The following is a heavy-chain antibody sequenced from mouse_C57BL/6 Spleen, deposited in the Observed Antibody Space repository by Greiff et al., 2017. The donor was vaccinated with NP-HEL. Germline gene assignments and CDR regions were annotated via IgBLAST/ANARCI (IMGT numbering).Heavy chain of an antibody. J-gene: IGHJ3*01. V-gene: IGHV14-3*01. CDR3: ARNPYDYDPWFAY. CDR2: IDPANGNT. CDR1: GFNIKNTY. D-gene: IGHD2-4*01. Sequence: EVKLQESVAELVRPGASVKLSCTASGFNIKNTYMHWVKQRPEQGLEWIGRIDPANGNTKYAPKFQGKATITADTSSNTAYLQLSSLTSEDTAIYYCARNPYDYDPWFAYWGQGTLVTVSA.